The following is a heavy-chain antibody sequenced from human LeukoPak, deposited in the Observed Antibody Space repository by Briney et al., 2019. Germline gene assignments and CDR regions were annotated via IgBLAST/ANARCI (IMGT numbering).Heavy chain of an antibody. Sequence: SETLSLTCTVSGGSISSYYWSWIRQPAGKGLEWIGRIYPSGSTNYNPSLKSRVTMSVDTSKNHFSLNLSSVTAADMAVYYCARDGHSDTSRALDYWGQGTLVTVSS. D-gene: IGHD5-12*01. J-gene: IGHJ4*02. CDR3: ARDGHSDTSRALDY. CDR2: IYPSGST. CDR1: GGSISSYY. V-gene: IGHV4-4*07.